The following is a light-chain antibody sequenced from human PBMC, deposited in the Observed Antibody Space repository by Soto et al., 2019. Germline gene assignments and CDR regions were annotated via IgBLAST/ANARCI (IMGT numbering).Light chain of an antibody. J-gene: IGLJ1*01. Sequence: QSVSTQPPSVSGAPGQRVTISCTGTSSNIGAGYEVHWYHQLPGTAPKFLVSGNDNRPSGVPDRLSASKSGTSGSLAITDLQAEDEGHYYCQSYDRGLTAYVFGTGTKLTVL. V-gene: IGLV1-40*01. CDR1: SSNIGAGYE. CDR3: QSYDRGLTAYV. CDR2: GND.